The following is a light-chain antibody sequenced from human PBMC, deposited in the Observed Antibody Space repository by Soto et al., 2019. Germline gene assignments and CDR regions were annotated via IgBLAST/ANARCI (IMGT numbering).Light chain of an antibody. Sequence: QSVLTQPPSVSGAPGQGVTISCTGSSSNIGAGYDVQWYQQLPGTAPKLLIYGNTNQPSGVPDRFSGSKSGTSASLAITGLQAEDEADYYCQSYDSSLSAHYVFGTGTKVTVL. CDR1: SSNIGAGYD. CDR3: QSYDSSLSAHYV. J-gene: IGLJ1*01. V-gene: IGLV1-40*01. CDR2: GNT.